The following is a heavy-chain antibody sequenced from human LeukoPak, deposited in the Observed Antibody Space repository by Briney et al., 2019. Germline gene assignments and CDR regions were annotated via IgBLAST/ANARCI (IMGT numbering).Heavy chain of an antibody. Sequence: PGGSLSLSCAGEGFTLSTHGMSWVRQAPGKGLEWVANIKQDGSEKYYVDSVKGRFTISRDNAKNSLYLQMNSLRAEDTAVYYCARARVEYSYDLFDYWGQGTLVTVSS. V-gene: IGHV3-7*01. J-gene: IGHJ4*02. D-gene: IGHD5-18*01. CDR1: GFTLSTHG. CDR3: ARARVEYSYDLFDY. CDR2: IKQDGSEK.